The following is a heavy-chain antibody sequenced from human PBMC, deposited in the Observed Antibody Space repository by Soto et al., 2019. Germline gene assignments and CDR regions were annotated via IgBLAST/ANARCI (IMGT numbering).Heavy chain of an antibody. CDR3: ARDTATVTTGGGYYYYMDV. Sequence: GGSLRLSCAASGFTVSSNYMSWVRQAPGKGLEWVSVIYSGGSTYYADSVKGGFTISRDNSKNTLYLQMNSLRAEDTAVYYCARDTATVTTGGGYYYYMDVWGKGTTVTVSS. V-gene: IGHV3-66*01. CDR1: GFTVSSNY. CDR2: IYSGGST. J-gene: IGHJ6*03. D-gene: IGHD4-17*01.